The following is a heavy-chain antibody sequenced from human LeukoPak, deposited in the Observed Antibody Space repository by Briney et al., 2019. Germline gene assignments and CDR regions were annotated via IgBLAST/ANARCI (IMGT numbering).Heavy chain of an antibody. D-gene: IGHD3-10*01. Sequence: GGSLRLSCAAPGFTVSSNYMSWVRQAPGKGLEWVANIKKDGSEKYYVDSVKGRFTISRDNAKTSLYLQMNSLRAEDTAVYYCAKGRDLWFGELIDYWGQGTLVTVSS. J-gene: IGHJ4*02. V-gene: IGHV3-7*03. CDR1: GFTVSSNY. CDR3: AKGRDLWFGELIDY. CDR2: IKKDGSEK.